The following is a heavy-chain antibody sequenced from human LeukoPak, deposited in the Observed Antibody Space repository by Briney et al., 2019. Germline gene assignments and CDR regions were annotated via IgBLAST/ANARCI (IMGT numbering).Heavy chain of an antibody. V-gene: IGHV4-39*01. D-gene: IGHD3-22*01. Sequence: SETLSLTCTVSGGSISVSSYYWAWIRQPPGKGLEWIGSIYHSGSTYYKPSLKSRVTISVDTSENQFSLKLISVTAADTAVYYCARVRRRYYDSSGLYYFDYWGQGTLVTVSS. CDR1: GGSISVSSYY. J-gene: IGHJ4*02. CDR3: ARVRRRYYDSSGLYYFDY. CDR2: IYHSGST.